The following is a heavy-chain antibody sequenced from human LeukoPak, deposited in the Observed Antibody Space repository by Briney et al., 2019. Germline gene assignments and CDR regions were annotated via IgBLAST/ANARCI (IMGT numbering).Heavy chain of an antibody. CDR1: GFTFSSYE. CDR2: ISGSGGST. CDR3: AKARRGGAFDI. D-gene: IGHD3-16*01. V-gene: IGHV3-23*01. Sequence: GGSLRLSCAASGFTFSSYEMNWVSQAPGKWLEWVSAISGSGGSTYYADSVKGRFTISRDNSKNTLYLQMNSLRAEDTAVYYCAKARRGGAFDIWGQGTMVTVSS. J-gene: IGHJ3*02.